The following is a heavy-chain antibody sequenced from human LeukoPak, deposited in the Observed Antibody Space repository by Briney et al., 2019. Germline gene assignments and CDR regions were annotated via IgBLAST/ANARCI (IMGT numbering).Heavy chain of an antibody. D-gene: IGHD2-21*02. CDR3: ARALQVTAILRYYYYYMDV. Sequence: ASVKVSCKASGYTFTSYDINWVRQATGQGLEWMGWMNPNSGNTGYAQKFQGRVTMTRNPSISTAYMELSSLRSEDTAVYYCARALQVTAILRYYYYYMDVWGKGTTVTISS. J-gene: IGHJ6*03. V-gene: IGHV1-8*01. CDR1: GYTFTSYD. CDR2: MNPNSGNT.